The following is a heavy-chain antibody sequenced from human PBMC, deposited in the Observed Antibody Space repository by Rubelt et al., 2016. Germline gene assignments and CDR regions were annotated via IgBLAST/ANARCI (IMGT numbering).Heavy chain of an antibody. J-gene: IGHJ5*02. Sequence: QVQLVQSGAEVKKPGASVKVSCKASGYTFTSYGISWVRQAPGQGLEWMGWISAYNDNTNYAQKRQGRVTMTTDTSTGTAYMELRSLRSDDTAVYYCARVMITFGGVIEVGWFDPWGQGTLVTVSS. CDR3: ARVMITFGGVIEVGWFDP. D-gene: IGHD3-16*02. CDR1: GYTFTSYG. V-gene: IGHV1-18*01. CDR2: ISAYNDNT.